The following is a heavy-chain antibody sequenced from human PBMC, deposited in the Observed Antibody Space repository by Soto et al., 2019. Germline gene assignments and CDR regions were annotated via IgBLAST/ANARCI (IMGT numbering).Heavy chain of an antibody. D-gene: IGHD2-2*01. CDR1: GFTFSTYG. J-gene: IGHJ4*02. Sequence: QVQLVESGGGVVQPGRSLRLSCAASGFTFSTYGMHWVRQAPGKGLEWVAVISYDGSITHYADSLKGRFTISRDNSKNTLSLHLSSLSAEKSARYYCAKDLFMPPDVTAIHDYWGQGTLVTVSS. V-gene: IGHV3-30*18. CDR2: ISYDGSIT. CDR3: AKDLFMPPDVTAIHDY.